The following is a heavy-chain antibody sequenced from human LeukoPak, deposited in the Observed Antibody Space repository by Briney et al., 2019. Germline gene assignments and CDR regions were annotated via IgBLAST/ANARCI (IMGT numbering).Heavy chain of an antibody. V-gene: IGHV1-24*01. CDR1: GYTLTELS. CDR3: ATDILTGSNLFDY. D-gene: IGHD3-9*01. CDR2: FDPEDGET. J-gene: IGHJ4*02. Sequence: ATVKVSCKVSGYTLTELSMHWVRQAPGKGLEWMGGFDPEDGETIYAQKFQGRVTMTEDTSTDTAYMELSSLRSEDTAVYYCATDILTGSNLFDYWGQGTLVTVSS.